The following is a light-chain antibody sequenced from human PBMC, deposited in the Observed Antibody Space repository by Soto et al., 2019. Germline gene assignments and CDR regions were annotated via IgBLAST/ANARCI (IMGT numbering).Light chain of an antibody. CDR1: SSDVGGYNY. V-gene: IGLV2-14*01. CDR2: DVS. Sequence: QSALTQPASVSGSPGQSITISCTGTSSDVGGYNYVSWYQQHPGKAPKLMIYDVSNRPSGVSNRFSGSKSGNTASLTISGLQAEDEADYYCSSYTSSSTRVFGGGTKLPV. J-gene: IGLJ2*01. CDR3: SSYTSSSTRV.